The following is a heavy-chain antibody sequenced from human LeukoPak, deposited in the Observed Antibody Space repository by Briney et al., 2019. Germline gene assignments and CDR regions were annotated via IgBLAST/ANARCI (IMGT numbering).Heavy chain of an antibody. V-gene: IGHV1-18*01. CDR1: GYTFTSFG. CDR2: IRAYNGNT. Sequence: ASVRVSCKASGYTFTSFGISWVRQAPGQGLEWMGWIRAYNGNTNYAQKLQGRVTMTIDTSTSTAYMELRSLRSDDTAVYYCARRDGYEYYYYYMDVWGKGTTVTVSS. J-gene: IGHJ6*03. CDR3: ARRDGYEYYYYYMDV. D-gene: IGHD5-24*01.